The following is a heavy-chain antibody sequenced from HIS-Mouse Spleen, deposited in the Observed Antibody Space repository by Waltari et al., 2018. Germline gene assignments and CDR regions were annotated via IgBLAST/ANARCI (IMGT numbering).Heavy chain of an antibody. D-gene: IGHD7-27*01. J-gene: IGHJ6*02. CDR3: ARDNHKLGYYYYYGMDV. CDR1: GFTFSSYA. V-gene: IGHV3-30*04. Sequence: QVQLVESGGGVVQPGRSLRLSCAASGFTFSSYAMHWVRRAPGKGLEWVAVISYDGSNKYYADSVKGRFTISRDNSKNTLYLQMNSLRAEDTAVYYCARDNHKLGYYYYYGMDVWGQGTTVTVSS. CDR2: ISYDGSNK.